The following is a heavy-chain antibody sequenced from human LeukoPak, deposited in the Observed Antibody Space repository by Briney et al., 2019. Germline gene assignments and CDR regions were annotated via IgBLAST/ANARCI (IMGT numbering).Heavy chain of an antibody. J-gene: IGHJ4*02. CDR2: LSRDSDFI. D-gene: IGHD3-3*01. CDR1: GFTFTDYY. V-gene: IGHV3-11*05. Sequence: GGSLRLSCTASGFTFTDYYMTWIRRAQGKGLEWISYLSRDSDFIKYAESVKGRFTISRDNAKKSLYLQMDSLRADDTASYYCARETRSGSKAYEFWGQGTLVTVSS. CDR3: ARETRSGSKAYEF.